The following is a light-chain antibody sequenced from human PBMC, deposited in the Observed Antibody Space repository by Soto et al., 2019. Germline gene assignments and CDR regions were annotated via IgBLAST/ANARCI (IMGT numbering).Light chain of an antibody. CDR2: DAS. CDR1: QSVGSY. V-gene: IGKV3-11*01. Sequence: EIALTQSPATLSLSPGEKATLSCRASQSVGSYLAWYRQKRGQAPRLLIYDASNRANDIPARISGSGSATEFTLIITSLEPEDFGVYYCQQRGSWPRTFGQGTTLEL. J-gene: IGKJ2*01. CDR3: QQRGSWPRT.